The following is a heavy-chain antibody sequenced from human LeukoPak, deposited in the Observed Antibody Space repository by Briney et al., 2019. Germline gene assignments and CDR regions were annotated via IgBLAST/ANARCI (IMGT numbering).Heavy chain of an antibody. J-gene: IGHJ3*02. CDR2: IYYSGST. V-gene: IGHV4-59*01. CDR3: ASPLHGAFDI. D-gene: IGHD2-15*01. Sequence: SETLSLTCTVSGGSISSYYWSWIRQPPGKGLEWMGYIYYSGSTNYNPSLKSRVTTSVDTSKNQFSLKLSAVTAADTAVYYCASPLHGAFDIWGQGTMVTVSS. CDR1: GGSISSYY.